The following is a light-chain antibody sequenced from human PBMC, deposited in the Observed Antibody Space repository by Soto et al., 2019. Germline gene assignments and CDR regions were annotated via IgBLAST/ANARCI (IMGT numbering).Light chain of an antibody. V-gene: IGKV3-20*01. CDR3: QQCASSPLT. CDR2: DGT. CDR1: QSVGNNY. J-gene: IGKJ4*01. Sequence: EIVLTQSPGTLSLSPGERATLSCRASQSVGNNYLAWFQQKPGQAPRLLIDDGTRRATGIPDRFSGSGSGTDFNLTISRLEPEDFAVYYCQQCASSPLTFGGGTKVEIK.